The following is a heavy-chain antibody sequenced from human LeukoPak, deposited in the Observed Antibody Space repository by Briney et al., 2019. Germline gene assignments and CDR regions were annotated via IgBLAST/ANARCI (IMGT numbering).Heavy chain of an antibody. J-gene: IGHJ4*02. V-gene: IGHV4-59*11. CDR1: GGSISSHY. CDR2: MYDTVNT. Sequence: SETLSLTCTVSGGSISSHYWSWVRQPPGKGLEWIGYMYDTVNTKDNPSLTSRLTLSADTSKNQFSLRLGSVTAADTAVYYCATIKHGYPYGYFDFWGQGILVTVSS. D-gene: IGHD5-18*01. CDR3: ATIKHGYPYGYFDF.